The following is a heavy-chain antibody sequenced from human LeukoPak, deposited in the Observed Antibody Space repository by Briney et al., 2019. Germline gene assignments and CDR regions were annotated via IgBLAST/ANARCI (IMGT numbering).Heavy chain of an antibody. CDR2: ISYDGSNK. D-gene: IGHD5-24*01. Sequence: AGRSLRLSCAASGFTFSSYAMHWVRQAPGKGLEWVAVISYDGSNKYYADSVKGPFTISRDNTKNTLYLQMNSLRAEDTAVYYCARDRERWLQTFDYWGQGTLVTVSS. J-gene: IGHJ4*02. CDR1: GFTFSSYA. V-gene: IGHV3-30-3*01. CDR3: ARDRERWLQTFDY.